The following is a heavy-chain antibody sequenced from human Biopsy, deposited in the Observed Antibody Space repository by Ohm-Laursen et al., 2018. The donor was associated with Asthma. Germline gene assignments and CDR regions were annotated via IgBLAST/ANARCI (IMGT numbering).Heavy chain of an antibody. J-gene: IGHJ3*01. CDR3: ARTYYDFLTGQVKDVFGV. Sequence: SVKVSCKVSGYNFISFAIHWVRQAPGQRLEWMGWVNTGNGDTKYSQKFQGRITITRDTSASTAYMELRSLRSEDTATYYCARTYYDFLTGQVKDVFGVWGQGTMVTVSS. D-gene: IGHD3-9*01. CDR2: VNTGNGDT. CDR1: GYNFISFA. V-gene: IGHV1-3*04.